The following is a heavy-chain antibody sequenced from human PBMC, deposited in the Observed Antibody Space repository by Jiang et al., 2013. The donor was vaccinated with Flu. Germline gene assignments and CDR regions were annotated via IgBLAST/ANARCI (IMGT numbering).Heavy chain of an antibody. J-gene: IGHJ4*02. CDR3: ARALIGVAGHGPPDY. CDR2: IYPGDSET. D-gene: IGHD6-19*01. Sequence: GAEVKKPGESLKTSCKGSGYNFVTFWIGWVRQMPGKGLEWVAFIYPGDSETRYGPSFQGRVTISADKSVSSAYLQWNSLKASDTANYYCARALIGVAGHGPPDYWGQGTLVTVSS. CDR1: GYNFVTFW. V-gene: IGHV5-51*01.